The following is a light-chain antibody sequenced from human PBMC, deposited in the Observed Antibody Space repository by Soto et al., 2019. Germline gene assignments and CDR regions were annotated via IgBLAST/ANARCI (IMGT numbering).Light chain of an antibody. Sequence: DIQMTQSQSSLSASVGDRVTITCQASQDISNYLNWYQHKPGKAPKLLIYDASNLETGVPSRFSGSGSGTDFTFTISSLQPEDIATYFCQQYDNLPRTFGGGTKVEI. CDR2: DAS. CDR3: QQYDNLPRT. V-gene: IGKV1-33*01. CDR1: QDISNY. J-gene: IGKJ4*01.